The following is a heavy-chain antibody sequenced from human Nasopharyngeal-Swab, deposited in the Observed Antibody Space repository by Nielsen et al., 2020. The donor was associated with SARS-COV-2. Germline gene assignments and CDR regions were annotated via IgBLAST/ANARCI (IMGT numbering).Heavy chain of an antibody. V-gene: IGHV3-7*03. D-gene: IGHD1-26*01. CDR2: IKQDGSEK. CDR3: ARGTVGIPGFDY. Sequence: VRQAPGKGLEWVANIKQDGSEKYYVDSVKGRFTISRDNAKNSLYLQMNSLRAEDTAVYFCARGTVGIPGFDYWGQGILVTVSS. J-gene: IGHJ4*02.